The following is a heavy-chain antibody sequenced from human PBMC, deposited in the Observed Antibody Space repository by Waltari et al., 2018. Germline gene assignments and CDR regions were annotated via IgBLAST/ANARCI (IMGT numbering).Heavy chain of an antibody. CDR1: GGSFSGYY. D-gene: IGHD2-15*01. CDR2: INPNGNR. Sequence: QVQLQQWGAGQLQPSETLSLTCAASGGSFSGYYWGWIRQPHRKGLEWSGEINPNGNRNYNPSLRSRVMMLIDTSRSQFSLKVNSVTAADTAVYYCVRLEDCSGPGGNCYSGDSFALDVWGQGTTVTVSS. J-gene: IGHJ6*02. V-gene: IGHV4-34*02. CDR3: VRLEDCSGPGGNCYSGDSFALDV.